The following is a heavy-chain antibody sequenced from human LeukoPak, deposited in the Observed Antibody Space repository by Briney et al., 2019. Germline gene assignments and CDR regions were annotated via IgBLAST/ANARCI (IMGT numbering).Heavy chain of an antibody. J-gene: IGHJ4*02. D-gene: IGHD1-14*01. V-gene: IGHV1-2*02. CDR2: INPNSGGT. Sequence: GASVKVSCKASGYTFTGYYMHWVRQAPGQGLVWMGCINPNSGGTHSAHKFQGRVTMTRDTSISTAYMELSRLRSDDTAVYYCARVTLTYYYAYWGQGTLVTVSS. CDR3: ARVTLTYYYAY. CDR1: GYTFTGYY.